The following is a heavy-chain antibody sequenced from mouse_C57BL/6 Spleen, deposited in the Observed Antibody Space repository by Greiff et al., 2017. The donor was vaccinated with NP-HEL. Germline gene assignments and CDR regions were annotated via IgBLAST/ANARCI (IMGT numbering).Heavy chain of an antibody. CDR2: ISDGGSYT. Sequence: EVKLVESGGGLVKPGGSLKLSCAASGFTFSSYAMSWVRQTPEKRLEWVATISDGGSYTYYPDNVKGRFTISRDNAKNNLYLQMSHLKSEDTAMYYCAGERPYYYAMDYWGQGTSVTVSS. J-gene: IGHJ4*01. CDR1: GFTFSSYA. CDR3: AGERPYYYAMDY. V-gene: IGHV5-4*01.